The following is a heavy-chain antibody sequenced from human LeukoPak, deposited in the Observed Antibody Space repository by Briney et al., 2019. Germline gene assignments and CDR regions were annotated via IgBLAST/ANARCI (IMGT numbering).Heavy chain of an antibody. CDR3: GRDPTYRNYFDS. V-gene: IGHV1-46*02. Sequence: RASVKVSCKASGNSLNNYHMHWVRQAPGQGLEWLRIIRPGGDGPSYAQKFQGRVTMTRDMSTSTVYMELSSLTSDDTAVYYCGRDPTYRNYFDSWGQGTLVTVSS. CDR1: GNSLNNYH. CDR2: IRPGGDGP. J-gene: IGHJ4*02. D-gene: IGHD1-1*01.